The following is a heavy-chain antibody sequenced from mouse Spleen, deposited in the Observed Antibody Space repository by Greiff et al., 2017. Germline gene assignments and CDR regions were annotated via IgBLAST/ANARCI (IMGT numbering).Heavy chain of an antibody. CDR1: GYTITDYN. CDR2: INPNNGGT. J-gene: IGHJ3*01. V-gene: IGHV1-18*01. Sequence: EVQLQQSGPELVKPGASVKMPCKASGYTITDYNMDWVRQSHGKSLEWIGDINPNNGGTIYNQKFKGKATLTVDKSSSTAYMELRSLTSEDTAVYYCARSHYYGPGFAYWGQGTLVTVSA. CDR3: ARSHYYGPGFAY. D-gene: IGHD1-1*01.